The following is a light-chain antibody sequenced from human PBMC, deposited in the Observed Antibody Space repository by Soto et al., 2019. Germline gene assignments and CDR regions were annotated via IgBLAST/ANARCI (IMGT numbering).Light chain of an antibody. Sequence: DIQVTQSPSSLSASIGDRVTITCRASPSISTSLNWLQQKPGKAPKLLIFGASSLQPGVPSRFSGSGSGTDFTLTISSLQREDFATYYYQQSYNTPVTFGQGTKVEV. CDR3: QQSYNTPVT. CDR2: GAS. CDR1: PSISTS. J-gene: IGKJ1*01. V-gene: IGKV1-39*01.